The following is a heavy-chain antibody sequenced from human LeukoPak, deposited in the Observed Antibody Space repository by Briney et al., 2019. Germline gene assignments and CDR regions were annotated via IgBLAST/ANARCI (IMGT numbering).Heavy chain of an antibody. J-gene: IGHJ3*02. V-gene: IGHV4-34*01. D-gene: IGHD6-19*01. CDR2: INHSGST. CDR1: GGSFSGYY. CDR3: ARHGYSSGWFRGDAFDI. Sequence: SETLSLTCAVYGGSFSGYYWSWIRQPPGKGLEWIGEINHSGSTNYNPSLKSRVTISVDTSKNQSSLKLSSVTAAETAVYYCARHGYSSGWFRGDAFDIWGQGTMVTVSS.